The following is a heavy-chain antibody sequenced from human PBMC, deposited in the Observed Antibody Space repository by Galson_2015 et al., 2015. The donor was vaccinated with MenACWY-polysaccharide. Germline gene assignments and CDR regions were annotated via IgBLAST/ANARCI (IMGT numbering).Heavy chain of an antibody. J-gene: IGHJ4*02. CDR2: IDWDDDK. D-gene: IGHD3-16*01. CDR1: GFSLSISSMS. Sequence: PALVKPTQPLTLTCTFSGFSLSISSMSVSWIRQPPGKALEWLALIDWDDDKYYSTSLKTRLTISKDTSKNQVVLTMTNMDPVDTATYYCARSWGEPPGDFDYWGQGTLVTVSS. CDR3: ARSWGEPPGDFDY. V-gene: IGHV2-70*01.